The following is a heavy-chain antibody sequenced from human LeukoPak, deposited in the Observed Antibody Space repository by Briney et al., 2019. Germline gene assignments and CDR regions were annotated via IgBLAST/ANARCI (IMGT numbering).Heavy chain of an antibody. D-gene: IGHD5-18*01. J-gene: IGHJ4*02. CDR2: ISYDGSNK. Sequence: GGSLRLSCAASGFTFSSYAMHWVRQAPGKGLEWVAVISYDGSNKYYADSVKGRFTISRDNSKNTLYLQMNSLRAEDTAVYYCARDYMDTAMVLDYWGQGTLVTVSS. V-gene: IGHV3-30-3*01. CDR3: ARDYMDTAMVLDY. CDR1: GFTFSSYA.